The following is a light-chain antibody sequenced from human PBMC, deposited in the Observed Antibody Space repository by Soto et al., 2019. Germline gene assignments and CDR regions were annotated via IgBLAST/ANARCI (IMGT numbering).Light chain of an antibody. J-gene: IGKJ4*01. Sequence: DIQMTQSPISLSAPVGDTVTITCRASQNIKKFLNWYQQKPGTAPKLLIYTASSVQAGIPSRFSGSGSGTDFILTISNLQPEDFATYSCQQAFSAPLTFGGGTRVEI. V-gene: IGKV1-39*01. CDR2: TAS. CDR3: QQAFSAPLT. CDR1: QNIKKF.